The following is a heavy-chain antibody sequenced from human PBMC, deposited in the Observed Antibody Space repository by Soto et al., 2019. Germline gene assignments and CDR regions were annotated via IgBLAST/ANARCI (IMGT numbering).Heavy chain of an antibody. CDR1: VCTFGNSA. CDR2: IITIFPTP. J-gene: IGHJ6*02. CDR3: ARDKDRQPVGGNYYDGIDV. V-gene: IGHV1-69*12. D-gene: IGHD2-2*01. Sequence: QVQLVQSGAEVKKPGSSVTVSCKASVCTFGNSAISWVRQAPGQGLEWMGGIITIFPTPDYAQKFQGRDTSTADESTSTAYKVLTSLRCDDTAVDYCARDKDRQPVGGNYYDGIDVWGQGTTVTVSS.